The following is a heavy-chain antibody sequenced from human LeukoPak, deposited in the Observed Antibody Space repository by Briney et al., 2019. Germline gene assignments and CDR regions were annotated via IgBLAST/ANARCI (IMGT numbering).Heavy chain of an antibody. J-gene: IGHJ4*02. CDR2: ISYSGST. CDR1: GGSISSYY. CDR3: ARSSSAHYYDGSGYLPSHFDC. V-gene: IGHV4-59*01. D-gene: IGHD3-22*01. Sequence: SETLSLTCTVSGGSISSYYWSWIRQPPGKGLEWIGYISYSGSTNYNPSLKSRVTISVDTSKNQFSLKLSSVTAADTAVYYCARSSSAHYYDGSGYLPSHFDCWGQGTLVTVSS.